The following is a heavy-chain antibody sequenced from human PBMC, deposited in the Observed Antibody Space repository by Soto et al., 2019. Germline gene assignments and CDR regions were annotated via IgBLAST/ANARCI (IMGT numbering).Heavy chain of an antibody. J-gene: IGHJ4*02. CDR1: GFTFSSYA. CDR2: ISYDGSNK. D-gene: IGHD3-10*01. Sequence: QVQLVESGGGVVQSGRSLRLSCAASGFTFSSYAMHWVRQAPGKGLEWVAVISYDGSNKYYADSVQGRFIISRDNSKNTLYLHMNSLRAEDTAVYYCTRDRPLGSGSYFAYWGQGTLVTVSS. CDR3: TRDRPLGSGSYFAY. V-gene: IGHV3-30-3*01.